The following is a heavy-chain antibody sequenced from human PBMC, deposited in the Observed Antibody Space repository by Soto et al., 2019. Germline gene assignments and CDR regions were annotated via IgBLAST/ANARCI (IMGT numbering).Heavy chain of an antibody. CDR2: INIDNGNT. J-gene: IGHJ6*02. V-gene: IGHV1-3*04. Sequence: ASVKVSCKASGYSFTNYALHWLRQAPGQRLEWLGWINIDNGNTKYSRKFQGRVAITRDTSASTAYMELSSLRSEDTAVFYCARARASTAVTAIYYYGMDVWGQGTTVTAP. CDR3: ARARASTAVTAIYYYGMDV. CDR1: GYSFTNYA. D-gene: IGHD2-21*02.